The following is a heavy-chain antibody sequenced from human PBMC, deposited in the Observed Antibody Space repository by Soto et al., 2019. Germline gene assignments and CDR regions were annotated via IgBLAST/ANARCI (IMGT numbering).Heavy chain of an antibody. V-gene: IGHV3-33*01. Sequence: SGGSLRLSCAASGFTFRRDGMHGVCQAPGKGLEWVAVIWYDGSNKYYADSVKGRFTISRDNSKNTLYLQMNSLRAEDTAVYYCARDTESTFDYWGQGTLVTVSS. CDR2: IWYDGSNK. CDR3: ARDTESTFDY. D-gene: IGHD4-17*01. J-gene: IGHJ4*02. CDR1: GFTFRRDG.